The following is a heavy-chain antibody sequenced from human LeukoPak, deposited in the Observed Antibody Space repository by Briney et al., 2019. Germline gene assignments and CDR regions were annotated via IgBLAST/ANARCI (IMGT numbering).Heavy chain of an antibody. CDR2: INHSGST. Sequence: SETLSPTCAVYGGSFSGYYWSWIRQPPGKGLEWIGEINHSGSTNYNPSLKSRVTISVDTSKNQFSLKLSSVTAADTAVYYCARGQTYYYDSSGYVVGSTTGDYWGQGTLVTVSS. CDR1: GGSFSGYY. J-gene: IGHJ4*02. CDR3: ARGQTYYYDSSGYVVGSTTGDY. V-gene: IGHV4-34*01. D-gene: IGHD3-22*01.